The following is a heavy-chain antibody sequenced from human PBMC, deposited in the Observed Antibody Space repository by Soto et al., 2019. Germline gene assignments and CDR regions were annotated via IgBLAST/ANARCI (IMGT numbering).Heavy chain of an antibody. D-gene: IGHD3-10*01. Sequence: LSLTCAASGFPFSDYYMSWIRQAPGKGLEWVSYISSSGSTIYYADSVKGRFTISRDNAKNSLYLQMNSLRAEDTAVYYCARPGGVRGHYYMDVWGKGTTVTVSS. CDR3: ARPGGVRGHYYMDV. J-gene: IGHJ6*03. V-gene: IGHV3-11*01. CDR2: ISSSGSTI. CDR1: GFPFSDYY.